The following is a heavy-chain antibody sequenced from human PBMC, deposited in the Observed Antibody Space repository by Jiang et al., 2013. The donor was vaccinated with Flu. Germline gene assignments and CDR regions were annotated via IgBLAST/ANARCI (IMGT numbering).Heavy chain of an antibody. CDR3: ARDHDFWSGYYGAFDI. D-gene: IGHD3-3*01. CDR1: GFTVSSNY. V-gene: IGHV3-66*01. J-gene: IGHJ3*02. CDR2: IYSGGST. Sequence: QLLESGGGLVQPGGSLRLSCAASGFTVSSNYMSWVRQAPGKGLEWVSVIYSGGSTYYADSVKGRFTISRDNSKNTLYLQMNSLRAEDTAVYYCARDHDFWSGYYGAFDIWGQGTMVTVSS.